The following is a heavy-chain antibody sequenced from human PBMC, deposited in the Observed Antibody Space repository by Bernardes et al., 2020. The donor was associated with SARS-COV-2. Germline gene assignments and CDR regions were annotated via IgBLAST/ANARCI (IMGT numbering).Heavy chain of an antibody. Sequence: ESMSLTCPVSGDAVSSSTWGLWVRPSPGVGLEYLGETYHTGTTKYKSSLKSRVTLSVDKPNNQFSLTLTSVTAADTAVYYCGGGTNYKFDYWGQGIRVTVPS. CDR1: GDAVSSSTW. CDR3: GGGTNYKFDY. V-gene: IGHV4-4*02. D-gene: IGHD1-26*01. J-gene: IGHJ4*02. CDR2: TYHTGTT.